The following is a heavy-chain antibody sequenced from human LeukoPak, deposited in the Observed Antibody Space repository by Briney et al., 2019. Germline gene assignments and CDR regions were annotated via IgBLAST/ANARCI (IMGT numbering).Heavy chain of an antibody. J-gene: IGHJ4*02. Sequence: GGSLRLSCAACGFTFSDYYMSWIRQGPGKGLEWVSYISSSSSYTNYADSVKGRFTISRDNAKNSLYLQMNSLRAEDTAVYYCARERGDTAMVFDYWGQGTLVTGSS. CDR2: ISSSSSYT. D-gene: IGHD5-18*01. V-gene: IGHV3-11*06. CDR1: GFTFSDYY. CDR3: ARERGDTAMVFDY.